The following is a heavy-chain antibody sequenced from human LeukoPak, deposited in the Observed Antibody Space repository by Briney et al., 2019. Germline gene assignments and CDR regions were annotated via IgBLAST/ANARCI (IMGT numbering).Heavy chain of an antibody. CDR2: ISSNGDST. D-gene: IGHD6-13*01. CDR1: GFTFSRYA. Sequence: GGSLRLSCSASGFTFSRYAMHWVRQAPGKGLEYVSGISSNGDSTYYVDSVKGRFTISRDNSKNTLYLQMSSLRAEDTAVYYCAKDFLGSSWTFDYWGQGTLVTVSS. CDR3: AKDFLGSSWTFDY. V-gene: IGHV3-64D*06. J-gene: IGHJ4*02.